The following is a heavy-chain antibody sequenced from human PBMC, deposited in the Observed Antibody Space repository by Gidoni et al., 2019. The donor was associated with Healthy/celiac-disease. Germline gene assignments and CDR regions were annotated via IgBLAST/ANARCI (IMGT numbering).Heavy chain of an antibody. J-gene: IGHJ4*02. CDR1: GGPISISSYY. CDR3: ARLPYYDFWSGYSSYYFDY. D-gene: IGHD3-3*01. CDR2: IYYSGST. V-gene: IGHV4-39*01. Sequence: QLQLQESGPGLVKPSETLSLTCTVSGGPISISSYYWGWIRQPPGKGLEWIGSIYYSGSTYYNPSLKSRCTISVDTSKNQFSLKLSSVTAADTAVYYCARLPYYDFWSGYSSYYFDYWGQGTLVTVSS.